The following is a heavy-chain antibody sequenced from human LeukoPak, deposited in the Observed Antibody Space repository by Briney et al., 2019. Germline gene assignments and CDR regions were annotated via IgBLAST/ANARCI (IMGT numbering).Heavy chain of an antibody. V-gene: IGHV3-74*03. CDR1: GFSFSNYW. D-gene: IGHD1-26*01. J-gene: IGHJ4*02. CDR3: ARVIVGATGSDY. CDR2: INTDGDNI. Sequence: GGSLRLSCVASGFSFSNYWMHWVRQPPGKGLVWVSRINTDGDNIQYADSVKGRFIISRDNAKNTLYLQMNSLRAKDTAVYYCARVIVGATGSDYWGQGTLVTVSS.